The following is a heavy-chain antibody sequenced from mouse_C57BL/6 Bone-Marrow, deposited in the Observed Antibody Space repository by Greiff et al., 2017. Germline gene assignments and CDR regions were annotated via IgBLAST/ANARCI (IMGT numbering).Heavy chain of an antibody. V-gene: IGHV5-12*01. CDR2: ISNGGGST. D-gene: IGHD3-2*02. J-gene: IGHJ4*01. CDR3: ARRLRLRDYYAMDY. Sequence: EVKLMESGGGLVQPGGSLKLSCAASGFTFSDYYMYWVRQTPEKRLEWVAYISNGGGSTYYPDTVKGRFTISRDNAKNTLYLQMSRLKSEDTAMYYCARRLRLRDYYAMDYWGQGTSVTVSS. CDR1: GFTFSDYY.